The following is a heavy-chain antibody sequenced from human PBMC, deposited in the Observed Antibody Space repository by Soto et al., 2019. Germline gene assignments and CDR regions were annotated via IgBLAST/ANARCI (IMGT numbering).Heavy chain of an antibody. J-gene: IGHJ6*02. CDR2: TSYDGSNT. D-gene: IGHD2-21*01. CDR3: AKPTATGDWYYYYGLDV. Sequence: QVQLVESGGGVVQPGRSLRLSCAASGFTFRTYGMHWVRQAPGKGLEWVAVTSYDGSNTYYAYSVKGRFIISRDNSKNTLYLHMSSLRADDTAVYWCAKPTATGDWYYYYGLDVWGQGTTVTVSS. V-gene: IGHV3-30*18. CDR1: GFTFRTYG.